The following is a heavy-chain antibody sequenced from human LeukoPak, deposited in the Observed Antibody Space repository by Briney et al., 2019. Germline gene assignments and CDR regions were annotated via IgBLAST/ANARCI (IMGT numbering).Heavy chain of an antibody. D-gene: IGHD3-10*01. Sequence: GGSLRLSCAASGFTFSSYSMNWVRQAPGKGLEWVSSISSSSSYIYYADSVKGRFTISRDNAENSLYLQMNSLRAEDTAVYYCARGPAMVRGVRSDYWGQGTLVTVSS. J-gene: IGHJ4*02. CDR2: ISSSSSYI. CDR3: ARGPAMVRGVRSDY. CDR1: GFTFSSYS. V-gene: IGHV3-21*01.